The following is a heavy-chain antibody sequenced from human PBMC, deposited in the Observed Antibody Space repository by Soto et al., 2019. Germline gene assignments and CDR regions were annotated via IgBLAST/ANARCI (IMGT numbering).Heavy chain of an antibody. CDR1: GFTFSSYR. CDR2: IKEDGSEK. J-gene: IGHJ5*02. V-gene: IGHV3-7*01. CDR3: ARDPYGDYWFHP. Sequence: GGSLRLSCAASGFTFSSYRMSWVRQAPGKGLEWVANIKEDGSEKHYVDSVQGRFTISRDNTKNSLFLQMNSLRAEDTAVYYCARDPYGDYWFHPWGQGTLVTVSS. D-gene: IGHD4-17*01.